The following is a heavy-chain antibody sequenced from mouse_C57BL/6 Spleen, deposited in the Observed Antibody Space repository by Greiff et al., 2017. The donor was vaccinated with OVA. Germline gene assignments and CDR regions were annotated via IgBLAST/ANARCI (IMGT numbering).Heavy chain of an antibody. J-gene: IGHJ1*03. CDR3: ARGPLRPNWYFDV. CDR1: GYSITSGYY. D-gene: IGHD1-2*01. CDR2: ISYDGSN. V-gene: IGHV3-6*01. Sequence: EVKLQESGPGLVKPSQSLSLTCSVTGYSITSGYYWNWIRQFPGNKLEWMGYISYDGSNNYNPSLKNRISITRDTSKNQFFLKLNSVTTEDTATYYCARGPLRPNWYFDVWGTGTTVTVSS.